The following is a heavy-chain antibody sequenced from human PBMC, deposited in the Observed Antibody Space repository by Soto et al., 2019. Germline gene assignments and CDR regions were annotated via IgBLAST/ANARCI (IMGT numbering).Heavy chain of an antibody. CDR3: ARDLRYYGSGIMD. CDR2: ISSSSSYI. CDR1: GFTFSSYS. J-gene: IGHJ4*02. Sequence: EVQPVESGGGLVKPGGSLRLSCAASGFTFSSYSMNWVRQAPGKGLEWVSSISSSSSYIYYADSVKGRFTISRDNAKNSLYLQMNSLRAEDTAVYYCARDLRYYGSGIMDWGQGTLVTVSS. D-gene: IGHD3-10*01. V-gene: IGHV3-21*01.